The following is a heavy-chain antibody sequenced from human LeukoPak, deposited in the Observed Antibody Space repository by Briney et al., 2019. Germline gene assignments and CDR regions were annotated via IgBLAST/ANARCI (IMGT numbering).Heavy chain of an antibody. D-gene: IGHD3-3*01. CDR3: ARQISDYYYYYIDV. J-gene: IGHJ6*03. Sequence: SETLSLICTVSGGSISSGSYYWGWIRQPPGTGLEWIGTIYYSGTTYYNPSLESRVTMSEDTSKNQFSLTVRSVTAADTAVYYCARQISDYYYYYIDVWGKGTTVTVSS. CDR1: GGSISSGSYY. CDR2: IYYSGTT. V-gene: IGHV4-39*01.